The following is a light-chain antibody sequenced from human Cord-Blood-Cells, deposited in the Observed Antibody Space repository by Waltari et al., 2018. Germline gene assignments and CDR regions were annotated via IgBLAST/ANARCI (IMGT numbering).Light chain of an antibody. CDR3: QQSYSTPPIT. CDR1: QSISSY. J-gene: IGKJ5*01. CDR2: AAS. Sequence: DIQMTQSPSSLSSSVGDSVTITCRASQSISSYLHWYQQKPGKAPKLLIYAASSLQSAVPSRFSGSGSGTDFTLTISSLQPEDFATYYCQQSYSTPPITFGQGTRLEIK. V-gene: IGKV1-39*01.